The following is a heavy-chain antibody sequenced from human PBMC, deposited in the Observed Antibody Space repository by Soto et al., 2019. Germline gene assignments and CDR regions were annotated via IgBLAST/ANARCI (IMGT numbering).Heavy chain of an antibody. CDR2: IYYSGST. CDR1: GGSISSGGYY. D-gene: IGHD6-13*01. CDR3: ARDGGSYSSSWYRGEYYYYGMDV. Sequence: SETLSVTCTFSGGSISSGGYYWSWIRQHPGKGLEWIGYIYYSGSTYYNPSLKSRVTISVDTSKNQFSLKLSSVTAAETAVYYCARDGGSYSSSWYRGEYYYYGMDVWGQGTTVTVSS. J-gene: IGHJ6*01. V-gene: IGHV4-31*03.